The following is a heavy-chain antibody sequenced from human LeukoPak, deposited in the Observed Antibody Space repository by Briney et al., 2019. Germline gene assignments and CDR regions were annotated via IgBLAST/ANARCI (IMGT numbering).Heavy chain of an antibody. V-gene: IGHV3-53*01. CDR2: TYTGGNS. CDR1: GFTFSSYS. CDR3: ARGGRGSAAVVAPRSFDI. Sequence: GGSLRLSCAASGFTFSSYSMNWVRQAPGKGLEWVSVTYTGGNSYYAGSVQGRFIISRDISKNTLYLQMNNLRAEDSALYYCARGGRGSAAVVAPRSFDIWGQGTMVTVSS. J-gene: IGHJ3*02. D-gene: IGHD3-22*01.